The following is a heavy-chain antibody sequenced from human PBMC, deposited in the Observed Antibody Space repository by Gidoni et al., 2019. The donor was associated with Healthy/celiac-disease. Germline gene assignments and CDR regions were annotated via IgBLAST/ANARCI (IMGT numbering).Heavy chain of an antibody. CDR1: GFPFSSYA. Sequence: EVQLLESGGGLVQPGGSLRLSCAASGFPFSSYAMSWVRQAPGKGLEWVSAISGSGGSTYYADSVKGRFTISRDNSKNTLYLQMNSLRAEDTAVYYCAKDLLRIFGELLDEPFDYWGQGTLVTVSS. J-gene: IGHJ4*02. CDR3: AKDLLRIFGELLDEPFDY. V-gene: IGHV3-23*01. D-gene: IGHD3-10*01. CDR2: ISGSGGST.